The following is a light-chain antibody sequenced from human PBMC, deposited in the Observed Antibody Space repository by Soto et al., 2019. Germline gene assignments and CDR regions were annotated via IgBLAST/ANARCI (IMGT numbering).Light chain of an antibody. V-gene: IGKV1-5*01. CDR3: QQSNNYPT. CDR1: QSVSTW. Sequence: DIQMTQSPSTLSASVGDTVTITCRASQSVSTWLAWYQQKPGKAPKLMIYDASSLESGVPSRFSGSGSGTDFTLTISSLQPEDFATYYCQQSNNYPTFGGGTKVDNK. CDR2: DAS. J-gene: IGKJ4*01.